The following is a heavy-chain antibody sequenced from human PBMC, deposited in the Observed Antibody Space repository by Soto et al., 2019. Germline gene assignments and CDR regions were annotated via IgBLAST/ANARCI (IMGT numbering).Heavy chain of an antibody. V-gene: IGHV3-74*01. CDR1: GFTFGNFW. CDR3: ARGLYREYGHDS. D-gene: IGHD3-10*01. Sequence: EVQLVESGGGLVQPGGSLRLSSAASGFTFGNFWMHWVRQAPGKGLVWVSRINSDGSTSYADFVKGRLTISRDNAKNTVYLQMNSLRAEDTAVYYCARGLYREYGHDSWGQGALVTVSS. CDR2: INSDGST. J-gene: IGHJ5*01.